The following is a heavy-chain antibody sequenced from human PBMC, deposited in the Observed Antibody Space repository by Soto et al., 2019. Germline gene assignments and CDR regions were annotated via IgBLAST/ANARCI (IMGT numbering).Heavy chain of an antibody. D-gene: IGHD4-17*01. Sequence: GGSLRLSCAASGFTVSSNYMSWVRQAPGKGLEWVSVIYSGGSTYYADSVKGRFTISGDNSKNTLYLQMNSLRAEDTAVYYCASSYGDYDDAFDIWGQGTMVTVSS. CDR3: ASSYGDYDDAFDI. CDR1: GFTVSSNY. CDR2: IYSGGST. J-gene: IGHJ3*02. V-gene: IGHV3-66*01.